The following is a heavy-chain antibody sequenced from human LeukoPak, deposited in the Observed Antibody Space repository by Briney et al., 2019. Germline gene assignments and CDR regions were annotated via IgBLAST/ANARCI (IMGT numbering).Heavy chain of an antibody. V-gene: IGHV4-31*03. J-gene: IGHJ3*02. Sequence: PSETLSLTCTVSGGSISSGGYYWSWIRQHPGKGLEWIGYIYYSGSTYYNPSLKSRVTISVDTSKNQFSLKLSSVTAADTAVCYCAREGVLTGLIWGQGTMVTVSS. CDR2: IYYSGST. CDR1: GGSISSGGYY. D-gene: IGHD1-20*01. CDR3: AREGVLTGLI.